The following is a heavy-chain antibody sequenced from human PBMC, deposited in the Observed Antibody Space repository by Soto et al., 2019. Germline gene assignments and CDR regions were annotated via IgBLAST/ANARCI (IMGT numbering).Heavy chain of an antibody. V-gene: IGHV3-21*04. CDR3: APTRIAAQNQG. J-gene: IGHJ4*02. CDR2: ISSSSSYI. Sequence: EVQLVESGGGLVKPGGSLILCCAASGFTFSSYSMNWVRQAPGKGLEWVSSISSSSSYIYYADSVKGRFTISRDNAKNSLYLQMNSLRAEDTAVYYCAPTRIAAQNQGWGQGTLVTVSS. CDR1: GFTFSSYS. D-gene: IGHD6-13*01.